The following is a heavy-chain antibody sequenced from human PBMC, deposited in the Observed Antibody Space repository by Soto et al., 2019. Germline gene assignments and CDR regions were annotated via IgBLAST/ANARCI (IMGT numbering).Heavy chain of an antibody. CDR3: ARDLRTGTTFAENRFDP. Sequence: ASVKVSCKASGYTFTGYYMHWVRQAPGQGLEWMGWINPNSGGTNYAQKFQGRVTMTRDTSISTAYMELSRLRSDDTAVYYCARDLRTGTTFAENRFDPWGQGTLVTVSS. CDR2: INPNSGGT. J-gene: IGHJ5*02. D-gene: IGHD1-7*01. V-gene: IGHV1-2*02. CDR1: GYTFTGYY.